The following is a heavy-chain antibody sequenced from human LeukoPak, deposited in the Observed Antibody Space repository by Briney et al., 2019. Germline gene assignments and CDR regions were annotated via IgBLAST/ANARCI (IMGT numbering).Heavy chain of an antibody. CDR3: ARELSSGVDY. CDR1: GFTFTTYW. Sequence: PGGPLRLSCAASGFTFTTYWVSWVRQAPGEGLEWVANIKPDGSEKNYVDSVRGRFTISRDNAKNSLYLQMNSLRAEDTAVYYCARELSSGVDYWGQGTLVTVSS. V-gene: IGHV3-7*05. CDR2: IKPDGSEK. D-gene: IGHD2-15*01. J-gene: IGHJ4*02.